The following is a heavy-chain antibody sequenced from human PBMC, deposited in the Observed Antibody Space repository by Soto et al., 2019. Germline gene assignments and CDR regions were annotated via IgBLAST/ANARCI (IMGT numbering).Heavy chain of an antibody. D-gene: IGHD6-19*01. V-gene: IGHV3-30*18. J-gene: IGHJ4*02. CDR3: AKDVGSGWWEAYS. Sequence: QVQLVESGGGVVQPGGSLRLSCAASGFTFRSYGMHWVRQAPGKGMERVAVISYDGSNKFYADSLKGRVTISRDNSKNTLYLQVNSLRTEDTAVYYCAKDVGSGWWEAYSWGQGTLVTVSS. CDR1: GFTFRSYG. CDR2: ISYDGSNK.